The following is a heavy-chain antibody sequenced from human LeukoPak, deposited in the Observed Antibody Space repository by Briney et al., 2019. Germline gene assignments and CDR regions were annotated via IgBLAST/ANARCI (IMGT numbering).Heavy chain of an antibody. CDR1: GFTVSSNY. J-gene: IGHJ4*02. D-gene: IGHD4-17*01. Sequence: GGSLRLSCAASGFTVSSNYMSWVRQAPGKGLEWVSAISGSGGSTYYADSVKGRFTISRDNSKNTLYLQMNSLRAEDTAVYYCAGHGDYEGYFDYWGQGTLVTVSS. CDR2: ISGSGGST. CDR3: AGHGDYEGYFDY. V-gene: IGHV3-23*01.